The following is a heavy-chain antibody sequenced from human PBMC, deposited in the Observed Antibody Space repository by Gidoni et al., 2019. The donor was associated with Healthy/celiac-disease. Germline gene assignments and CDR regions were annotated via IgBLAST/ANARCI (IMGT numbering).Heavy chain of an antibody. V-gene: IGHV4-4*07. Sequence: QVQLQESGPGLGQPSETLSLTCPASGGPVTSYYWSWIRQPAAKGLEWIGRIYTSGSTNYTPSLKSRVTMSVDTSKNQFSLKLSSVTAADTAVYYCARGKWKHNWFDPWGQGTLVTVSS. D-gene: IGHD1-1*01. CDR3: ARGKWKHNWFDP. CDR2: IYTSGST. J-gene: IGHJ5*02. CDR1: GGPVTSYY.